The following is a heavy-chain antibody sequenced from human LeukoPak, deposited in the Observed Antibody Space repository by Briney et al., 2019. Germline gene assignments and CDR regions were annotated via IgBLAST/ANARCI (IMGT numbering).Heavy chain of an antibody. Sequence: SETLSLTCTVSGGSISSYYWSWIRQPPGKGLEWIGYIYYSGSTNYNPSLKSRVTISVDTSKNQFSLKLSSVTAADTAVYYCARLKDWYQLPDYWGQGTLVTVSS. J-gene: IGHJ4*02. CDR2: IYYSGST. CDR1: GGSISSYY. CDR3: ARLKDWYQLPDY. D-gene: IGHD2-2*01. V-gene: IGHV4-59*08.